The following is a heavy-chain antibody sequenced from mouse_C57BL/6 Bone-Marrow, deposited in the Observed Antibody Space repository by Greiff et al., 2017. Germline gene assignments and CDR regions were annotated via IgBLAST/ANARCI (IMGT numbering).Heavy chain of an antibody. CDR2: ISSGGSYT. Sequence: EVQLQQSGGDLVKPGGSLKLSCAASGFTFSSYGMSWVRQTPDKRLEWVATISSGGSYTYYPDNAKNTLYLQMSSLKSEDTAMYYCARPRRYCDVWGTGTTVTVSS. J-gene: IGHJ1*03. D-gene: IGHD3-1*01. CDR1: GFTFSSYG. V-gene: IGHV5-6*01. CDR3: ARPRRYCDV.